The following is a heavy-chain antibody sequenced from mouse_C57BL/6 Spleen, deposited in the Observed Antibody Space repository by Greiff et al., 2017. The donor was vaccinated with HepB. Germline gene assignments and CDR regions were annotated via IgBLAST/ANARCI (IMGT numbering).Heavy chain of an antibody. V-gene: IGHV5-16*01. D-gene: IGHD2-3*01. CDR3: ARGFYDGYYFYAMDY. Sequence: EVQGVESEGGLVQPGSSMKLSCTASGFTFSDYYMAWVRQVPEKGLEWVANINYDGSSTYYLDSLKSRFIISRENAKNILYLQMSSLKCEDTATYYCARGFYDGYYFYAMDYWGQGTSVTVSS. CDR1: GFTFSDYY. J-gene: IGHJ4*01. CDR2: INYDGSST.